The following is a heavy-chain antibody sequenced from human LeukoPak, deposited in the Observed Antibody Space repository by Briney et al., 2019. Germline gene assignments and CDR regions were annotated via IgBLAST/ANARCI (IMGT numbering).Heavy chain of an antibody. D-gene: IGHD6-13*01. CDR1: GYTFTNYG. CDR3: ARDTGIAVAGTGDFDY. V-gene: IGHV1-18*01. Sequence: ASVKVSCKATGYTFTNYGISWVRQAPGQGLEWMGWISGYNGKTNYAQKLQGRVTMITDTSTSTAYMELRSLRSDDTAVYYCARDTGIAVAGTGDFDYWGQGTLVTVSS. J-gene: IGHJ4*02. CDR2: ISGYNGKT.